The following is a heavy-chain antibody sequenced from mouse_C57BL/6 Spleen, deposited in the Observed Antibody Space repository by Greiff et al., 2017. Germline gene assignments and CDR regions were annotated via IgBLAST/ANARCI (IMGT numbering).Heavy chain of an antibody. CDR3: TSYYGRDYAMDY. CDR2: IDPETGGT. D-gene: IGHD1-1*01. J-gene: IGHJ4*01. V-gene: IGHV1-15*01. CDR1: GYTFTDYE. Sequence: QVQLQQSGAELVRPGASVTLSCKASGYTFTDYEMHWVKQTPVHGLEWIGAIDPETGGTAYNQKFKGKAILTADKSSSTAYMELRSLTSEDSAVYYCTSYYGRDYAMDYWGQGTSVTVSS.